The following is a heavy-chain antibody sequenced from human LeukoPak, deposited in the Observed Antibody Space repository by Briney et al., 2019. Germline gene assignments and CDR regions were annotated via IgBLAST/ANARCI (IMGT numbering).Heavy chain of an antibody. Sequence: GGSLRLSCAASGFXFSSYGMHWVREAPGKGLEWVAVIWYDGSNKYYADSVKGRFTISRDNSKNTLYMQMNSLRAEDTAVYYCARERYSYGFDYWGQGILVTVSS. D-gene: IGHD5-18*01. CDR3: ARERYSYGFDY. V-gene: IGHV3-33*08. CDR1: GFXFSSYG. J-gene: IGHJ4*02. CDR2: IWYDGSNK.